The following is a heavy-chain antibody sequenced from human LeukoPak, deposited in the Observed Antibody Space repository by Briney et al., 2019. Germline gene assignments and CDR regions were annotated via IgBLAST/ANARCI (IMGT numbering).Heavy chain of an antibody. Sequence: SVKVSCKASGGTFSSYTISWVRQAPGQGLEWMGRIIPILGIANYAQKFQGRVTITAGKSTSTAYMELSSLRSEDTAVYYCARGTRGELHSDYWGQGTLVTVSS. J-gene: IGHJ4*02. CDR2: IIPILGIA. V-gene: IGHV1-69*02. CDR1: GGTFSSYT. CDR3: ARGTRGELHSDY. D-gene: IGHD1-7*01.